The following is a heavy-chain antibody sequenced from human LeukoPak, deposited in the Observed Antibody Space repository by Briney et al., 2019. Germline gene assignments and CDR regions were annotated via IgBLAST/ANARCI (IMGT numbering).Heavy chain of an antibody. V-gene: IGHV3-30*02. CDR1: GFTFSNYG. Sequence: PGGSLRLSCAASGFTFSNYGIHWVRQAPGKGLERVTFIRSDGSIKYYADSVKGRFTISRDNYKNTLYLQMNSLRAEDTAVYYCAKDLGYCSSTRCSVAFDIWGQGTMVTVSS. D-gene: IGHD2-2*01. CDR3: AKDLGYCSSTRCSVAFDI. CDR2: IRSDGSIK. J-gene: IGHJ3*02.